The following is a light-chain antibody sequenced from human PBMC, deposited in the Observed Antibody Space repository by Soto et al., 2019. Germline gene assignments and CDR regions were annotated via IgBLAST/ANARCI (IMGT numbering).Light chain of an antibody. CDR3: QQSYSTPQT. J-gene: IGKJ5*01. CDR1: QSISSY. Sequence: IQMTQSPSSLSASVGDRVTIKCRASQSISSYLNWYQQKPGKAPKLLIYAASSLQSGVPSRFSGSGSGTDFTLTISSLQPEDFATYYCQQSYSTPQTFGQGTRLEI. V-gene: IGKV1-39*01. CDR2: AAS.